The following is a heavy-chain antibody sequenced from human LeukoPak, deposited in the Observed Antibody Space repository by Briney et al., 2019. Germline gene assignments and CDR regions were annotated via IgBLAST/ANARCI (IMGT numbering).Heavy chain of an antibody. Sequence: ASVKVSCKASGYTFTSYYMHWVRQAPGQGLEWMGIINPSGGSTSYAQKFQGRVTMTRDTSTSTVYMELRSLRSEDAAVYYCARGLYYYDSSGYYLYYFDYWGQGTLVTVSS. CDR2: INPSGGST. CDR3: ARGLYYYDSSGYYLYYFDY. CDR1: GYTFTSYY. V-gene: IGHV1-46*01. J-gene: IGHJ4*02. D-gene: IGHD3-22*01.